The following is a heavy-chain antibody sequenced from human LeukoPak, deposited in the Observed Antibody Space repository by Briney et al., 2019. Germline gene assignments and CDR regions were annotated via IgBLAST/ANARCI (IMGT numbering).Heavy chain of an antibody. CDR1: GFTFSSYI. CDR2: ISSSSSYI. CDR3: ARDLSGSPRHFDY. Sequence: PGGSLRLSCAASGFTFSSYIMNWVRQAPGKGLEWVSSISSSSSYIYYADSVKGRFTISRDNAKNSLYLQMNSLRAEDTAVYYCARDLSGSPRHFDYWGQGTLVTVSS. J-gene: IGHJ4*02. V-gene: IGHV3-21*01. D-gene: IGHD1-26*01.